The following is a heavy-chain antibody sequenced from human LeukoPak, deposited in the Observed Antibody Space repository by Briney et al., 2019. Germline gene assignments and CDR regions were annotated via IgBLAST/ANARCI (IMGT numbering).Heavy chain of an antibody. D-gene: IGHD3-10*01. CDR3: AILGGELEAFDI. CDR2: ISGSSGST. J-gene: IGHJ3*02. V-gene: IGHV3-23*01. Sequence: GGSLRLSCAASGFTFSSYGMSWVRQAPGKGLEWVSGISGSSGSTYYADSVKGRFTISRDNSKDTLYLQMNSLRAEDTAVYYCAILGGELEAFDIWGQGTMVTVSS. CDR1: GFTFSSYG.